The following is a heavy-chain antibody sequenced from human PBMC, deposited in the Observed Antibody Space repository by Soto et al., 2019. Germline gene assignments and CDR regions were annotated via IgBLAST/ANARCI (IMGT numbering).Heavy chain of an antibody. CDR1: GFSLSNYW. CDR2: INIDGSTT. CDR3: VRIRRGDGYTSGY. D-gene: IGHD5-12*01. Sequence: GGSLSLSCAASGFSLSNYWMHWVRQAPGKGLVWVSRINIDGSTTTYADSVKGRFTISRDNAKNTLYLQMNSLRDEDTAVYYCVRIRRGDGYTSGYWGQGTLVTVSS. J-gene: IGHJ4*02. V-gene: IGHV3-74*01.